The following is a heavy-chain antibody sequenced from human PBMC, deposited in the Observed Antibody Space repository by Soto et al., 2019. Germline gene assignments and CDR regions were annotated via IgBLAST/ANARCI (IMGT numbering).Heavy chain of an antibody. D-gene: IGHD3-10*01. CDR2: IYYSGST. J-gene: IGHJ5*02. CDR3: ATRYGSGSYTWFDP. CDR1: GGSISSSSYY. Sequence: QLQLQESGPGLEKPSETLSLTCTVSGGSISSSSYYWGWIRQPPGKGLEWIGSIYYSGSTYYNPSLKSRVTISVDTSKNQFSLKLSSVTAADTAVYYCATRYGSGSYTWFDPWGQGTLVTVSS. V-gene: IGHV4-39*01.